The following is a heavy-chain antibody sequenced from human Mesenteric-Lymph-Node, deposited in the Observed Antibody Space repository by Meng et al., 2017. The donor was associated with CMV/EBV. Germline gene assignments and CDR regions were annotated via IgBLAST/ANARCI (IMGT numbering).Heavy chain of an antibody. CDR2: IYWNGNR. J-gene: IGHJ4*02. CDR1: GFSLTTSGVG. D-gene: IGHD6-13*01. Sequence: SGPTLVKPTQTLTLTCTFSGFSLTTSGVGVGWIRQPPGKALEWLALIYWNGNRRYTPSLKSRLTITKDTSKNEVVLTVTNMAPVDTATYYCAHITSGSDGSWSNTSPVTHDYWGQGSLVTVSS. CDR3: AHITSGSDGSWSNTSPVTHDY. V-gene: IGHV2-5*01.